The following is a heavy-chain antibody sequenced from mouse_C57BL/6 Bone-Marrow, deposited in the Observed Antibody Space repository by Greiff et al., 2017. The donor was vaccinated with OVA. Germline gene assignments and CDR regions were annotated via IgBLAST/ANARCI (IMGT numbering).Heavy chain of an antibody. Sequence: DVHLVESGGGLVQPGGSLKLSCAASGFTFSDYGMAWVRQAPRKGPEWVAFISNLAYSIYYADTVTGRFTISRENAKNTLYLEMSSLRSEDTAMYYCARLYYYGSRRFAYWGQGTLVTVSA. CDR1: GFTFSDYG. D-gene: IGHD1-1*01. J-gene: IGHJ3*01. CDR3: ARLYYYGSRRFAY. CDR2: ISNLAYSI. V-gene: IGHV5-15*01.